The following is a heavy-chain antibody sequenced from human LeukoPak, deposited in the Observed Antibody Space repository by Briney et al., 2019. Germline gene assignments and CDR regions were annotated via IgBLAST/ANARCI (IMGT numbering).Heavy chain of an antibody. Sequence: GGSLRLSCAASGFTFDDYAMHWVRQAPGKGLEWVSGISWNSGSIGYADSVKGRFTISRDNSKNTLYLQMNSLRAEDTAVYYCARGTGEIDYWGRGTLVTVSS. CDR1: GFTFDDYA. CDR2: ISWNSGSI. V-gene: IGHV3-9*01. D-gene: IGHD1-1*01. J-gene: IGHJ4*02. CDR3: ARGTGEIDY.